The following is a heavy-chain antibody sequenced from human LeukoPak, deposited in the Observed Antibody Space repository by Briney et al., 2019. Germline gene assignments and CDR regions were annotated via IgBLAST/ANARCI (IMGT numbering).Heavy chain of an antibody. Sequence: ASVKVSCKASGYTFTSYGISWVRQAPGQGLEWMGWISAYNGNTNYAQKLQGRVTMTTDTSTSTAYMELRSLRSDDTAVYYCVRDQDDILTGYYNALGYYFDYWGQGTLVTVSS. CDR2: ISAYNGNT. CDR3: VRDQDDILTGYYNALGYYFDY. D-gene: IGHD3-9*01. V-gene: IGHV1-18*01. J-gene: IGHJ4*02. CDR1: GYTFTSYG.